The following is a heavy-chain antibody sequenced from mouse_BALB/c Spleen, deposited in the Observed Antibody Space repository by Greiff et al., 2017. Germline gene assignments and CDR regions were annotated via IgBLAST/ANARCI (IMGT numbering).Heavy chain of an antibody. V-gene: IGHV14-4*02. CDR3: NVDSSGYGFAY. CDR2: IDPENGDT. D-gene: IGHD3-2*01. Sequence: VHVKQSGAELVRSGASVKLSCTASGFNIKDYYMHWVKQRPEQGLEWIGWIDPENGDTEYAPKFQGKATMTADTSSNTAYLQLSSLTSEDTAVYYCNVDSSGYGFAYWGQGTLVTVSA. CDR1: GFNIKDYY. J-gene: IGHJ3*01.